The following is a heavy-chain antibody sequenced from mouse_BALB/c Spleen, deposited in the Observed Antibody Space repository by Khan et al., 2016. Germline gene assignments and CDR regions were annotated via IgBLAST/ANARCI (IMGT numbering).Heavy chain of an antibody. CDR3: ARGGYGYVPSWFAY. V-gene: IGHV1-9*01. D-gene: IGHD1-2*01. CDR1: GYTFSSYW. J-gene: IGHJ3*01. CDR2: ILPGSGST. Sequence: QVRLQQSGAELMKPGASVKISCKATGYTFSSYWIEWVKQRPGHGLEWIGEILPGSGSTNYNEKFKGKATFTADTSSHTAYMQLSSLTSEDSAVYYCARGGYGYVPSWFAYWGQGTLVTVSA.